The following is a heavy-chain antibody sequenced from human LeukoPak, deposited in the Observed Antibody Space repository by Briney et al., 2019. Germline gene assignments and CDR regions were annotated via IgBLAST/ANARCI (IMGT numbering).Heavy chain of an antibody. Sequence: PSETLSLTCAVYGGSFSGYYWGWIRQTPGKGLEWIGEINHGGSTNYNPSLKSRATMSVDTSKNQFSLNLASVTAADTAVYYCARASDNDDYSLDYFYYMDVWGEGTTVTVSS. J-gene: IGHJ6*03. CDR3: ARASDNDDYSLDYFYYMDV. V-gene: IGHV4-34*01. CDR1: GGSFSGYY. CDR2: INHGGST. D-gene: IGHD4-17*01.